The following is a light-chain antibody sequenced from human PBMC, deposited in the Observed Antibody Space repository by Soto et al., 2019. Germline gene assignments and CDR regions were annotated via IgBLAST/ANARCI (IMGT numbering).Light chain of an antibody. Sequence: EIVLRQSPGTLSLFPGASATLSCRATQSVDSSYLAWYQHTPGQAPRLLMYGASSRATGIPDRFSGSGSGTDFTLTIIRLEPEDFAVYCCQQYGNSPPTFGQGTKVDIK. CDR2: GAS. J-gene: IGKJ1*01. CDR3: QQYGNSPPT. V-gene: IGKV3-20*01. CDR1: QSVDSSY.